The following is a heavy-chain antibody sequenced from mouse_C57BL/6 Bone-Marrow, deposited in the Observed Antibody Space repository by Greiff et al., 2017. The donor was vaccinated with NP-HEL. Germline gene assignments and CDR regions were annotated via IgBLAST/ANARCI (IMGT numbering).Heavy chain of an antibody. J-gene: IGHJ3*01. D-gene: IGHD2-3*01. V-gene: IGHV3-6*01. CDR1: GYSITSGYY. CDR3: AREDDGYYVFAY. Sequence: DVQLQESGPGLVKPSQSLSLTCSVTGYSITSGYYWNWIRQFPGNKLEWMGYISYDGSNNYNPSLKNRISITRDTSKNQFFLKLNSVTTEDTATYYCAREDDGYYVFAYWGQGTLVTVSA. CDR2: ISYDGSN.